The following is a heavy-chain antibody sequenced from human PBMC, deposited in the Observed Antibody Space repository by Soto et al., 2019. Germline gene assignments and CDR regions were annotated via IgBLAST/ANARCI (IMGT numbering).Heavy chain of an antibody. CDR3: ARDKGGSNWFDP. Sequence: PPETPSLTLTHPRRPITPGGYYSSSVRQHPGKGLEWIGYIYYSGSTYYNPSLKSRVTISVDTSKNQFSLKLSSVTAADTAVYYCARDKGGSNWFDPWGQGTLVTVSS. CDR1: RRPITPGGYY. CDR2: IYYSGST. J-gene: IGHJ5*02. V-gene: IGHV4-31*03.